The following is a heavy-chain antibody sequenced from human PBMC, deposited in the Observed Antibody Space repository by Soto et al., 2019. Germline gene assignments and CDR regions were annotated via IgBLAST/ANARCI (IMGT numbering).Heavy chain of an antibody. V-gene: IGHV3-9*01. Sequence: PGGSLRLSCVASGFNFADYAMHWVRQAPGEGPEWVSGISWDGGRIGYADSVKGRFTISRDNAKKSLFLQMNSLRPEDSALYYCAKVVLQATQPRYYFNGMDVWGQGTTVTVSS. CDR1: GFNFADYA. CDR3: AKVVLQATQPRYYFNGMDV. CDR2: ISWDGGRI. J-gene: IGHJ6*02. D-gene: IGHD1-26*01.